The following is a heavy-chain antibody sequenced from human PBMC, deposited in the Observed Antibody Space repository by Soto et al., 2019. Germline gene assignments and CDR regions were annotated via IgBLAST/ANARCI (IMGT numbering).Heavy chain of an antibody. CDR1: GFTFRRYA. J-gene: IGHJ4*02. Sequence: GGSLRLSCAASGFTFRRYAMSWVRQAPGKGLEWVSGISDSGGSTYYADSVKGRFTISRDNAKNTLFLQMNSLRAEDTAVYYCAKDVDHDFWNNYPRIGYFDYWGQGTLVTVSS. D-gene: IGHD3-3*01. CDR2: ISDSGGST. CDR3: AKDVDHDFWNNYPRIGYFDY. V-gene: IGHV3-23*01.